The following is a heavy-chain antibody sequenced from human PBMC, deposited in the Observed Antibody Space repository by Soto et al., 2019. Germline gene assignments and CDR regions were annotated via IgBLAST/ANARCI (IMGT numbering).Heavy chain of an antibody. CDR1: GFSFSDYY. V-gene: IGHV3-11*06. Sequence: QVQLVESGGGLVKPGGSLRLSCTASGFSFSDYYMSWIRQAPGKGLEWISFISGTSSYTDYADSLKGRFTISRDNAKNSLYLQMNSLRAEDTAVYYCARADDYRQYPAMDVCGQGTTVTVSS. D-gene: IGHD4-4*01. J-gene: IGHJ6*02. CDR3: ARADDYRQYPAMDV. CDR2: ISGTSSYT.